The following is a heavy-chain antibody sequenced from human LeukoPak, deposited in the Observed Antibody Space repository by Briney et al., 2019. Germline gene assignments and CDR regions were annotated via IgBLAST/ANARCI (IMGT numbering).Heavy chain of an antibody. J-gene: IGHJ4*02. Sequence: AGGSLRLSCEASGFTFSSYAMSWVRQAPGKGLEWVSAISGSGGSTYYADSGKGRLTISRDNSKNTLYLQMNSLRAEDTAVYYCAKGDSSSWTIDYWGQGTLVTVSS. D-gene: IGHD6-13*01. V-gene: IGHV3-23*01. CDR3: AKGDSSSWTIDY. CDR1: GFTFSSYA. CDR2: ISGSGGST.